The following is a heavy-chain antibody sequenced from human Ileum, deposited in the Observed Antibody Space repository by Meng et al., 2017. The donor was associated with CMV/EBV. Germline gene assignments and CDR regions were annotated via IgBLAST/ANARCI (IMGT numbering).Heavy chain of an antibody. J-gene: IGHJ4*02. V-gene: IGHV7-4-1*02. CDR1: GYTFTSNN. CDR3: ARDGLSGRYFDY. Sequence: SCRASGYTFTSNNMIWVRQAPGQGPEWMGWINTNTGNPTYAQGFTGRFVFSLDPSVTTAYLKISNLEAEDTAVYYCARDGLSGRYFDYWGQGTLVTVSS. CDR2: INTNTGNP. D-gene: IGHD1-26*01.